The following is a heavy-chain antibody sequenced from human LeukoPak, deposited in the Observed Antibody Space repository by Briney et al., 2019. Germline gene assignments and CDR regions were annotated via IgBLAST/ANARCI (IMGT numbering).Heavy chain of an antibody. CDR2: IYSGGGT. V-gene: IGHV3-66*02. D-gene: IGHD3-22*01. CDR3: ARAGYYDSSGYYLDY. J-gene: IGHJ4*02. Sequence: PGGSLRLSCAASGFTVSSNYMSWVRQAPGKGLEWVSVIYSGGGTYYADSVKGRFTISRDNSKNTLYLQMNSLRAEDTAVYYCARAGYYDSSGYYLDYWGQGTLVTVSS. CDR1: GFTVSSNY.